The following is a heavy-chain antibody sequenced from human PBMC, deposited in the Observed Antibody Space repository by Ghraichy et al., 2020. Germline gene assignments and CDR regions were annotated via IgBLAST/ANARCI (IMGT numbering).Heavy chain of an antibody. Sequence: LSLTCAASGFAFSVFGIHWVRQAPGKGLEWGAAISEDGNEKYYLDSVKGRFIISRDNSKNTLYLQKSSLRVEDTALYYCAKVHLEYCTGGRCHYFDQWGQGTLVSVSA. V-gene: IGHV3-30*18. J-gene: IGHJ4*02. D-gene: IGHD2-8*02. CDR2: ISEDGNEK. CDR3: AKVHLEYCTGGRCHYFDQ. CDR1: GFAFSVFG.